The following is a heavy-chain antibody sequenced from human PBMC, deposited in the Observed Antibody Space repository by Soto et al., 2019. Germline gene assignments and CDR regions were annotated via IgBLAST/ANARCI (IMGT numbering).Heavy chain of an antibody. V-gene: IGHV3-74*01. CDR1: GFTFANYW. CDR2: IDGVGTGT. CDR3: TTSFEY. Sequence: GGSLRLSCAASGFTFANYWMHWVRQAPGKGLVWVSRIDGVGTGTSYSDSVRGRFTISRDNAENTLYLQMNSLRAEDTAVYYCTTSFEYWGQGTPVTVSS. J-gene: IGHJ4*02.